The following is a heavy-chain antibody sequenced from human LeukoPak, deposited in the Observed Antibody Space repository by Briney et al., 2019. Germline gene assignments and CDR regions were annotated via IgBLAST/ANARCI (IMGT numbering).Heavy chain of an antibody. CDR2: INHSGST. CDR1: GGSFSGYY. J-gene: IGHJ4*02. Sequence: SETLSLTCAVYGGSFSGYYCSWIRQPPGKGLEWIGEINHSGSTNYNPSLKSRVTISVDTSKNQFSLKLSSVTAADTAVYYCARGRTDIVVVVAAPALDYWGQGTLVTVSS. D-gene: IGHD2-15*01. CDR3: ARGRTDIVVVVAAPALDY. V-gene: IGHV4-34*01.